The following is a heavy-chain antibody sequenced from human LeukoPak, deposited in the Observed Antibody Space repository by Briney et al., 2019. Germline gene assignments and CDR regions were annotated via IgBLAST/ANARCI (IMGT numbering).Heavy chain of an antibody. J-gene: IGHJ4*02. CDR3: ARDGGSAIPFDY. V-gene: IGHV3-7*01. Sequence: GGSLRLSCAASGFTFSTYWMSWVLQAPGKGLEWVANIRRDGSDKYYVDSVKGRFTISRDNAKNSLYLQMNSLRVEDTAVYYCARDGGSAIPFDYWGQGTLVTVSS. CDR1: GFTFSTYW. CDR2: IRRDGSDK.